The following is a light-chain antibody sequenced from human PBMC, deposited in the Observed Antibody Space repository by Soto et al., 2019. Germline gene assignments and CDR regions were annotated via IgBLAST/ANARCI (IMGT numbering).Light chain of an antibody. Sequence: EIVLTQSPATLSLSPGERATLSCRASQSVNSYLAWYQQKPGQAPRLLIYDASNWATGIPARFSGSGSGTDFTLTISSLEPEDFAVYYCQQRSIWPLTFGGGTKVEIK. J-gene: IGKJ4*01. CDR1: QSVNSY. CDR2: DAS. V-gene: IGKV3-11*01. CDR3: QQRSIWPLT.